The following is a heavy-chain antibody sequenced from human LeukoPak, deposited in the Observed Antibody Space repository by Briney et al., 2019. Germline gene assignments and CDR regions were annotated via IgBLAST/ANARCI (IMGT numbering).Heavy chain of an antibody. V-gene: IGHV4-34*01. Sequence: SETLSLTCAAYGGSFSGYYGSWIRQPPGTGLEWIGEINHSGSTNHNPSLKSRVTISVDTSKNQFSLKLSSVTAADTAVYYCARLTSPIRSLSPTYYFDYWGQGTLVTVSS. J-gene: IGHJ4*02. CDR3: ARLTSPIRSLSPTYYFDY. CDR2: INHSGST. CDR1: GGSFSGYY. D-gene: IGHD2-21*01.